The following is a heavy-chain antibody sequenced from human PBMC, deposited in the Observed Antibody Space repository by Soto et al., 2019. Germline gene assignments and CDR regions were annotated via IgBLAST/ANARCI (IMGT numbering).Heavy chain of an antibody. J-gene: IGHJ6*02. Sequence: ASVKVSCKASGYTFTGYYMHWVRQAPGQGLEWMGWINPNSGGTKYAQKFQGWVTMTRDTSISTAYMELSRLRSADTAVYYCARDKGRVGATTDYYYYGMDVWGQGTTVTVSS. CDR2: INPNSGGT. CDR1: GYTFTGYY. D-gene: IGHD1-26*01. V-gene: IGHV1-2*04. CDR3: ARDKGRVGATTDYYYYGMDV.